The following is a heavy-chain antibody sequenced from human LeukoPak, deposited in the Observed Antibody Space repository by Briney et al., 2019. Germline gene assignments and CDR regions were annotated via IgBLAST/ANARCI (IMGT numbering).Heavy chain of an antibody. CDR2: INPNSGGT. V-gene: IGHV1-2*02. J-gene: IGHJ4*02. Sequence: ASVKVSCKASGYTFTGYYMHWVRQAPGQGLEWIGWINPNSGGTNYAQKFQGRVTMTRDTSISTAYMELSRLRSDDTAVYYCARLCGGECYSPASDYWGQGTLVTVSS. CDR3: ARLCGGECYSPASDY. CDR1: GYTFTGYY. D-gene: IGHD2-21*01.